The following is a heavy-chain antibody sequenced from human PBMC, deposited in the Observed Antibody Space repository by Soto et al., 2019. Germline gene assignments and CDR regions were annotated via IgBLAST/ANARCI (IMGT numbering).Heavy chain of an antibody. J-gene: IGHJ5*02. D-gene: IGHD2-8*01. CDR3: ASTMPYRNWFAP. Sequence: QVQLVQSGAEVKKPGASVKVSCKASGYTFTSYGISWVRQAPGQGLEWMGWISAYNGNTNYAQKLQGRVTMTTDTSTSTAYMELRSLRSGDTAVDFCASTMPYRNWFAPWGQGTLVTVSS. CDR1: GYTFTSYG. V-gene: IGHV1-18*01. CDR2: ISAYNGNT.